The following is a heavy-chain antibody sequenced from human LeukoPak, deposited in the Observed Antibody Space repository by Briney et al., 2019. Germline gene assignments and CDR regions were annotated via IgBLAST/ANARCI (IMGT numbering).Heavy chain of an antibody. CDR2: DYCGGNT. D-gene: IGHD3-10*01. Sequence: SETLSLTCTVSGFSVTTDSYCWGWIRQPPGKGLEWIGYDYCGGNTNYDPSLKRRVTISVDTSKNQFPLTLTSVTAADTAVYFCARDHFGSLDSWGQGILVTVSS. V-gene: IGHV4-61*01. J-gene: IGHJ4*02. CDR3: ARDHFGSLDS. CDR1: GFSVTTDSYC.